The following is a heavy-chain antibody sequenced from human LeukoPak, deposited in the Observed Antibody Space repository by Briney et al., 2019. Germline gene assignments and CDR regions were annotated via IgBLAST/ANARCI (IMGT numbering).Heavy chain of an antibody. D-gene: IGHD4-11*01. CDR1: GFTFNRYA. CDR3: ARAGYSYYYYGMGV. Sequence: GGSLRLSCAASGFTFNRYAMKWVRQTEKGLEWVSAISGSGGSTYYADSVKGRFTISRDNSKNTLYLQMNSLRAEDTAVYYCARAGYSYYYYGMGVWGQGTTVTVSS. V-gene: IGHV3-23*01. CDR2: ISGSGGST. J-gene: IGHJ6*02.